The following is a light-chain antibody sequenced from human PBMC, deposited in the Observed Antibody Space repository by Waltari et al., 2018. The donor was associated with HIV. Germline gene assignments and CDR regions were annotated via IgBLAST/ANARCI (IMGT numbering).Light chain of an antibody. CDR3: QQYYDSLMYT. Sequence: ETVMTQSPATLSVSPGERATLSCRASQSVSSNLAWYQQKPGQAPRLLIYGASTRVTSIPARFSGSGSGTEFTLTISSLQSEDFATYYCQQYYDSLMYTFGQGTKLEIK. J-gene: IGKJ2*01. CDR2: GAS. V-gene: IGKV3-15*01. CDR1: QSVSSN.